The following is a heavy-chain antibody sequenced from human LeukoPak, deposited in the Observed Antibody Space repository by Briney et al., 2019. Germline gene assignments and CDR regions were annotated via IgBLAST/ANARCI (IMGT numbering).Heavy chain of an antibody. CDR3: ASGLRYCSSTSCYNPEYYYYMDV. Sequence: EASVKVSCKASGGTFSSYAISWVRQAPGQGLEWMGGIIPIFGTANYAQKFQGRVTITTDESTSTAYMELSSLRSEDTAVYYCASGLRYCSSTSCYNPEYYYYMDVWGKGTTVTVSS. J-gene: IGHJ6*03. D-gene: IGHD2-2*02. CDR1: GGTFSSYA. CDR2: IIPIFGTA. V-gene: IGHV1-69*05.